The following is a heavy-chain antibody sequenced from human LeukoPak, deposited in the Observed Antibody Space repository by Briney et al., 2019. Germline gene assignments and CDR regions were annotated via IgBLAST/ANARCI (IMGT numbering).Heavy chain of an antibody. J-gene: IGHJ4*02. D-gene: IGHD3-10*01. V-gene: IGHV1-24*01. CDR3: ATTPITMVRGVIITGYYFDY. CDR1: GYTLTELS. CDR2: FDPEDGET. Sequence: GASVKVSCKVSGYTLTELSMHWVRQAPGKGLEWMGGFDPEDGETIYAQKFQGRVTMTEDTSTDTAYMELSSLRSEDAAVYYCATTPITMVRGVIITGYYFDYWGQGTLVTVSS.